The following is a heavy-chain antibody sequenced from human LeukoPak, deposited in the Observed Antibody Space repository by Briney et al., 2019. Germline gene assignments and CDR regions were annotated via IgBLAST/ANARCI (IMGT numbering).Heavy chain of an antibody. CDR1: GGSLSSSSSTYH. D-gene: IGHD3-3*01. CDR3: ARLLYDYWSGSYYYFDY. Sequence: PSESLSLTRSVSGGSLSSSSSTYHWGWVRQPPGGGLERIGCIYYSESTYYTPSLKSRVTISIDMSKTQLSLKLSSVTAADTAVYYCARLLYDYWSGSYYYFDYWGQGTLVTVST. V-gene: IGHV4-39*07. J-gene: IGHJ4*02. CDR2: IYYSEST.